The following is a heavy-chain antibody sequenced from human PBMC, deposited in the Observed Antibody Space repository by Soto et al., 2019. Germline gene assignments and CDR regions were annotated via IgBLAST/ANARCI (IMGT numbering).Heavy chain of an antibody. CDR1: GGTFSSYA. V-gene: IGHV1-2*02. Sequence: ASVKVSCKASGGTFSSYAISWVRQAPGQGLEWMGWINTDSGDTKYARKFQGRVTMTRDTSTSTGYMELSSLRSDDTAVYHCTRGTGFWSGYYRYYGMDVWGQGTTVTVSS. D-gene: IGHD3-3*01. J-gene: IGHJ6*02. CDR3: TRGTGFWSGYYRYYGMDV. CDR2: INTDSGDT.